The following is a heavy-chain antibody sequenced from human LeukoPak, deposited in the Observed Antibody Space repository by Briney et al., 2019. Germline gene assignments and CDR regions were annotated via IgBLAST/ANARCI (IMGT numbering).Heavy chain of an antibody. D-gene: IGHD3-3*01. CDR2: INPNSGGT. J-gene: IGHJ4*02. Sequence: ASVKVSCKASGYTFTSYGISWVRQAPGQGLEWMGWINPNSGGTNYAQKFQGRVTMTRDTSISTAYMELSRLRSDDTAVYYCARGSDDFWSGYSPSYWGQGTLVTVSS. CDR1: GYTFTSYG. V-gene: IGHV1-2*02. CDR3: ARGSDDFWSGYSPSY.